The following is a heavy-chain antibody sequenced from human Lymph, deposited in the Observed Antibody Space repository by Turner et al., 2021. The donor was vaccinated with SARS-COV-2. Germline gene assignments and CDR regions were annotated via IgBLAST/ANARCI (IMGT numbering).Heavy chain of an antibody. V-gene: IGHV1-2*02. J-gene: IGHJ3*01. D-gene: IGHD3-22*01. CDR2: IKPDSGGT. CDR3: ARGGLYYYDSSAYYGDAFDF. CDR1: GYTFTGYY. Sequence: QVQLVQSGAEVKEPGASVTVSCKASGYTFTGYYMHWVRQAPGQGLEWMGWIKPDSGGTNYAQNFQDRVTMTRDTSISTAYMELSRLRSDDTAVYYCARGGLYYYDSSAYYGDAFDFWGQGTMVTVSS.